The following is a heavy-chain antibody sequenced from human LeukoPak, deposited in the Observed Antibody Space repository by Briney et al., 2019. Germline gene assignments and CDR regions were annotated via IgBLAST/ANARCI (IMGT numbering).Heavy chain of an antibody. V-gene: IGHV1-8*01. CDR1: GYTFTSYD. Sequence: ASVKVSCKASGYTFTSYDINWVRQATGQGLEWMGWMNPNSGNTGYAQKFQGRVTMTRNTSISTAYMELSSLRSEDTAVYYCARGGLAVAFLLSGDYYYYMDVWGKGTTVTVSS. D-gene: IGHD6-19*01. J-gene: IGHJ6*03. CDR3: ARGGLAVAFLLSGDYYYYMDV. CDR2: MNPNSGNT.